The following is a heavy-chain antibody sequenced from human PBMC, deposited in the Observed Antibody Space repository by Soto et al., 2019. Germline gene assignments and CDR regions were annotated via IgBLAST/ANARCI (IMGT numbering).Heavy chain of an antibody. Sequence: QVQLVQSGAEVKKPGASVKVSCKASGYTFTSYYMHWVRQAPGQGLEWMGIINPSGGSTSYAQKFQGRVTMTRDTSTSTVYMELSSLRSEDTAVYYCAREGPSPKPYIAAALARFDYWGQGTLVTVSS. V-gene: IGHV1-46*01. J-gene: IGHJ4*02. CDR3: AREGPSPKPYIAAALARFDY. CDR2: INPSGGST. CDR1: GYTFTSYY. D-gene: IGHD6-13*01.